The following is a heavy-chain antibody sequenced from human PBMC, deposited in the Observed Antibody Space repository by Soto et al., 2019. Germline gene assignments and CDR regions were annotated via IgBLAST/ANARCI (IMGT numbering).Heavy chain of an antibody. Sequence: SDTLCLTCTVSGGSISSGFYYLSWIRQHPGKGLEWIGYIYYRGSTYYNPSLKSRVTISVDTSKNQFSLKLSSVTAADTAVYYCARGGYCSSTSCYLWGQGTLVTVSS. CDR3: ARGGYCSSTSCYL. D-gene: IGHD2-2*01. V-gene: IGHV4-31*03. J-gene: IGHJ4*02. CDR1: GGSISSGFYY. CDR2: IYYRGST.